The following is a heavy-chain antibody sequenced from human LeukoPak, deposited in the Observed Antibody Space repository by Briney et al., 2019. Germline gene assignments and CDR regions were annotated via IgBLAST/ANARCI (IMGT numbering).Heavy chain of an antibody. CDR3: ARVVVVPAAIPSYYYYYMDV. CDR1: GYTFTSYG. V-gene: IGHV1-18*01. Sequence: GASVKVSCKASGYTFTSYGISWVRQAPGQGLEWMGWISAYNGNTNYAQKLQGRVTMTTDTSTSTAYMELRSLRSDDTAVYYCARVVVVPAAIPSYYYYYMDVWGKGTTVTVSS. D-gene: IGHD2-2*02. J-gene: IGHJ6*03. CDR2: ISAYNGNT.